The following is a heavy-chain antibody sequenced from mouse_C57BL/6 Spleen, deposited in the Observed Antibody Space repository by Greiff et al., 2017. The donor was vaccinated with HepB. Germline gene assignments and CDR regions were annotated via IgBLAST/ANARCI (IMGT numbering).Heavy chain of an antibody. V-gene: IGHV1-82*01. CDR3: ARGGDDYDEENWFAS. J-gene: IGHJ3*01. CDR2: IYPGDGDT. CDR1: GYAFSSSW. Sequence: VQLQQSGPELVKPGASVKISCKASGYAFSSSWMNWVKQRPGKGLEWIGRIYPGDGDTNYNGKFKGKATLTADKSSSTAYMQLSSLTSEDSAVDFCARGGDDYDEENWFASWGQGTLVTVSA. D-gene: IGHD2-4*01.